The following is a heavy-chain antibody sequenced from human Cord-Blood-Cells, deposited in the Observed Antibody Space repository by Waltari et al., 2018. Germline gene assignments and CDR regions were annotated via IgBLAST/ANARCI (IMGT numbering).Heavy chain of an antibody. CDR1: GFTLSTYC. Sequence: EVQLVESGGGLVQPGGSLRLSCAAYGFTLSTYCIHWVRQAPGKGLVWVSRINSDGSSTSYADSVKGRFTISRDNAKNTLYLQMNSLRAEDTAVYYCARDRVWGSGGDAFDIWGQGTMVTVSS. J-gene: IGHJ3*02. CDR2: INSDGSST. D-gene: IGHD7-27*01. V-gene: IGHV3-74*01. CDR3: ARDRVWGSGGDAFDI.